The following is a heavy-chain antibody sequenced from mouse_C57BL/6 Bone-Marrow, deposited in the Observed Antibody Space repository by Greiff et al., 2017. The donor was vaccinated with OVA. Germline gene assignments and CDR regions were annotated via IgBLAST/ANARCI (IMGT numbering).Heavy chain of an antibody. CDR1: GYTFTSYG. J-gene: IGHJ3*01. CDR3: ARLPSYYYGSSYGWFAY. D-gene: IGHD1-1*01. CDR2: IYPRSGNT. V-gene: IGHV1-81*01. Sequence: QVQLQQSGAELARPGASVKLSCKASGYTFTSYGISWVKQRTGQGLEWIGEIYPRSGNTYYNEKFKGKATLTADKSSSTAYMELRSLTSEDSAVYYCARLPSYYYGSSYGWFAYWGQGTLVTVSA.